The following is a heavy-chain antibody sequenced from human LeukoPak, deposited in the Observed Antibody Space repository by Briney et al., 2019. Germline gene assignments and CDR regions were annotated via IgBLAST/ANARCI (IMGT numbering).Heavy chain of an antibody. CDR2: IYYIGSA. CDR3: AKSPWDGYNFDY. D-gene: IGHD5-24*01. V-gene: IGHV4-39*07. CDR1: SGSITSSSYY. J-gene: IGHJ4*02. Sequence: SETLSLTCTVSSGSITSSSYYWGWIRQPPGKGLEWIGSIYYIGSAYYNPSLKSRVTISVDTSKNQFSLKLSSVTAADTAVYYCAKSPWDGYNFDYWGQGTLVTVSS.